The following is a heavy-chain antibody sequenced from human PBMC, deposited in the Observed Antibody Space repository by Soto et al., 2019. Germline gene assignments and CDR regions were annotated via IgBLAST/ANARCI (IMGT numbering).Heavy chain of an antibody. CDR3: VREDDGGDRDYYGLDV. CDR2: VHYSGSV. Sequence: QVQLQQSGPGLVKPSQTLSLTCTVSGGSISFDHYHWTWIRQPPGKGLEWIGYVHYSGSVLYNPSLQSRVSISVDTSKNQFSLKLSSVTAADTAVYFCVREDDGGDRDYYGLDVWGQGTTVTVSS. J-gene: IGHJ6*02. CDR1: GGSISFDHYH. V-gene: IGHV4-30-4*01. D-gene: IGHD2-21*02.